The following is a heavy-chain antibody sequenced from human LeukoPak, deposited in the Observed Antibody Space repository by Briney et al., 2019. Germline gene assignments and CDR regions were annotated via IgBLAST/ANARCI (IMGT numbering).Heavy chain of an antibody. CDR3: ATEDYSSRRSLAWYFDL. CDR2: ISGSGGSR. D-gene: IGHD6-13*01. J-gene: IGHJ2*01. V-gene: IGHV3-23*01. Sequence: PGCSVSLSCAASGFTFNSYAMLWVRQAPGKGLEWVSAISGSGGSRYYADSVKSRFTISRDNSKNTLYLQMNSLRAEDTAVYYCATEDYSSRRSLAWYFDLWGRGTLVTVSS. CDR1: GFTFNSYA.